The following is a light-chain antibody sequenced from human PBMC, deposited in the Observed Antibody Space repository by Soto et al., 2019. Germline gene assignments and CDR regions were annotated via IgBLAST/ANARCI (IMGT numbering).Light chain of an antibody. CDR3: QQFNSYPLT. CDR1: QGIASS. CDR2: AAS. Sequence: DIHLTQSPSFLSASVGDRVTITCRASQGIASSLAWYQQKAGKAPKLLIYAASTFESGVPSRFSGSGSGTEFTLTISSLQPEDFAIYYCQQFNSYPLTFGGGTKVEIK. J-gene: IGKJ4*01. V-gene: IGKV1-9*01.